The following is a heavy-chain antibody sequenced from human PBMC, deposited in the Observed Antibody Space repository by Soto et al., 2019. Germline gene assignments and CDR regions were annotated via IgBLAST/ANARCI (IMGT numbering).Heavy chain of an antibody. CDR3: THTDDTETIDY. V-gene: IGHV2-70*12. CDR1: GFSLTTGGVC. D-gene: IGHD3-22*01. J-gene: IGHJ4*02. Sequence: SGPTLVNPTQTLTLVCSFSGFSLTTGGVCVSWIRQPPGKALEWLARIDWDDDKYYTTSLKARLTITKDTSKNQVVLTMTNMDPVDTATYYCTHTDDTETIDYWSQGTLVTVSS. CDR2: IDWDDDK.